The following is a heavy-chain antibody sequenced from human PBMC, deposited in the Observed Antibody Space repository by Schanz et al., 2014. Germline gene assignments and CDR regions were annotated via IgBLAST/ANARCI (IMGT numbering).Heavy chain of an antibody. Sequence: QVHLVQSGAEVKKPGSSVKVSCKASGGTFSSDTFSWVRQAPGQGLEWMGRIIPILGIANYAQKFQGRVTITADKSTFTAYMDVSSLRSEDTAVYYCARVSMEFERGKSYYYYMDVWGRGTTVTVSS. J-gene: IGHJ6*03. D-gene: IGHD3-10*01. V-gene: IGHV1-69*02. CDR1: GGTFSSDT. CDR3: ARVSMEFERGKSYYYYMDV. CDR2: IIPILGIA.